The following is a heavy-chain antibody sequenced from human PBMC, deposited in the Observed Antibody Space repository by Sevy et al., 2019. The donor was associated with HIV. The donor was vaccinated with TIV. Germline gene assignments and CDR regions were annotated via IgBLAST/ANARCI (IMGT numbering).Heavy chain of an antibody. CDR3: ARAVYYYDDMDV. CDR1: GASISSYY. CDR2: IYYSGST. J-gene: IGHJ6*02. D-gene: IGHD3-10*01. V-gene: IGHV4-59*01. Sequence: SETLSLTCTVSGASISSYYWSWIRQPPGKGLEWIGFIYYSGSTNYNPPLKSRVTISVDTSKNQFSLNLTSVTAADTAVYYCARAVYYYDDMDVWGQGTTVTVSS.